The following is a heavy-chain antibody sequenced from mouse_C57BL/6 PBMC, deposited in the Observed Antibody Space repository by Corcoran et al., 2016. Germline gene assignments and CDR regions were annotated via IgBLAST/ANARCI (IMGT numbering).Heavy chain of an antibody. CDR3: ARENRPFTTVVATPYWYFDV. V-gene: IGHV9-3*01. CDR2: INTYSGVP. D-gene: IGHD1-1*01. J-gene: IGHJ1*03. CDR1: GYTFTTYG. Sequence: QIQLVQSGPELKKPGETVKISCKASGYTFTTYGMSWVKQAPGKGLKWMGWINTYSGVPTYADDFKGRFAFSLETSASTAYLQINNLKNEDTATYFCARENRPFTTVVATPYWYFDVWGTGTTVTVSS.